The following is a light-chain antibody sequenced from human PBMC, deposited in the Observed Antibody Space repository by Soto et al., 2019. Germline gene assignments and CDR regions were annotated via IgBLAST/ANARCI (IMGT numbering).Light chain of an antibody. CDR2: AAS. CDR1: QGIANY. J-gene: IGKJ4*01. Sequence: DIQMTQSPSSLSAFVGDRVTITCRASQGIANYLAWYQQKPGKVPKLLIYAASTLQSGVPSRFSGSGSGTDFTIIISSLQPEDVATYFCQKDNSAPLSFGGGTGVEIK. V-gene: IGKV1-27*01. CDR3: QKDNSAPLS.